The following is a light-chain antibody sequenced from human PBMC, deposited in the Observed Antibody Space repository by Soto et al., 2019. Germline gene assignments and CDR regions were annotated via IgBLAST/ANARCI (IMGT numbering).Light chain of an antibody. CDR3: AAWDDSLNGLV. V-gene: IGLV1-44*01. Sequence: QSVLTHPPSASGTPGQKVTISCSGSSANIGPNAVNWYQQLPGTAPKLLLYNNNQRPSGVSDRFSGSKSGTSASLAISGLQSDDEADYHCAAWDDSLNGLVFGPGTTLTVL. CDR1: SANIGPNA. CDR2: NNN. J-gene: IGLJ1*01.